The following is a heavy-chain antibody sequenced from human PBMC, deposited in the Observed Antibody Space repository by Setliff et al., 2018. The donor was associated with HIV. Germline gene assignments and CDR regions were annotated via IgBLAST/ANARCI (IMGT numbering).Heavy chain of an antibody. D-gene: IGHD3-16*01. CDR2: MFYSGST. CDR1: GGSINSGSYY. V-gene: IGHV4-39*01. CDR3: ARFYDYYGHRLDY. Sequence: SETLSLTCTVSGGSINSGSYYWGWIRQPPEKGLEWIGTMFYSGSTYYNPSLKSRVTIFIDTSKNQFSLRLSSVTAADTAVYYCARFYDYYGHRLDYWGQGTQLTVSS. J-gene: IGHJ4*02.